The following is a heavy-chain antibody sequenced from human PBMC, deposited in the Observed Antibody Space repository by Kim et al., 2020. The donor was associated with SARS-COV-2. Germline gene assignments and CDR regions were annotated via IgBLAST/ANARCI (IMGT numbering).Heavy chain of an antibody. CDR3: TTDEGRGLLWFGELLYFDY. D-gene: IGHD3-10*01. CDR2: IKSKTDGGTT. J-gene: IGHJ4*02. Sequence: GGSLRLSCAASGFTFSNAWMSWVRQAPGKGLEWVGRIKSKTDGGTTDYAAPVKGRFTISRDDSKNTLYLQMNSLKTEDTAVYYCTTDEGRGLLWFGELLYFDYWGQGTLVTVSS. V-gene: IGHV3-15*01. CDR1: GFTFSNAW.